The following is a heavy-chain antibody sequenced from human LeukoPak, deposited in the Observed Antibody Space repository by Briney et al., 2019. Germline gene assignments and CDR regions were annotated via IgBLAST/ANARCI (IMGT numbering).Heavy chain of an antibody. D-gene: IGHD6-19*01. CDR2: VKQDGSEK. CDR3: ARELAVTGPFDY. CDR1: GFTFSSYS. V-gene: IGHV3-7*01. J-gene: IGHJ4*02. Sequence: PGGSLRLSCAASGFTFSSYSMNWVRQAPGKGLEWVANVKQDGSEKYYADSVKGRFTISRDNAKNSLYMQMNSLRAEDTAVYYCARELAVTGPFDYWGQGTLVTVSS.